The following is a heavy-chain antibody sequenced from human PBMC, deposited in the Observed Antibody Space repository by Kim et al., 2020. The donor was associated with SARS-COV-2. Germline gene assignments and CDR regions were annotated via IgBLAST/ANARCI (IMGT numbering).Heavy chain of an antibody. D-gene: IGHD6-19*01. CDR1: GFTFGRYY. Sequence: GGSLRLSCVASGFTFGRYYMNWIRQAPGKGLEWVAHISGSGDTIFYADSVKGRFTVSRDNSKNSLHLDMDSLRAEDSAVYYCARDWYRTGWTRRPFSYLDYWGRGTRVTVSS. V-gene: IGHV3-11*01. J-gene: IGHJ4*02. CDR3: ARDWYRTGWTRRPFSYLDY. CDR2: ISGSGDTI.